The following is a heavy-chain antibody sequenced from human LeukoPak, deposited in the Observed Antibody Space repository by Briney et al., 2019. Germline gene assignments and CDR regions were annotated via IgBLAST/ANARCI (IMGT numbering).Heavy chain of an antibody. CDR1: GFTFSSYS. D-gene: IGHD6-19*01. Sequence: GGSLRLSCAASGFTFSSYSMNWVRQAPGKGLEWVSSISSSSSYIYYADSVKGRFTISRDNAKNSLYLQMNSLRAEDTAVYYCAKELAVAGTGVFDYWGQGTLVTVSS. CDR2: ISSSSSYI. CDR3: AKELAVAGTGVFDY. V-gene: IGHV3-21*01. J-gene: IGHJ4*02.